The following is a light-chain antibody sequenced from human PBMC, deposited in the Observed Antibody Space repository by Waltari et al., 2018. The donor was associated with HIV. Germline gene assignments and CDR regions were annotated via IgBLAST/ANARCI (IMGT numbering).Light chain of an antibody. Sequence: DIVMTQSPDSLAVSLGERATINCKSSNSVFYSSNNNLAWYQQKPGQPPRLLVYWASTRESGVPDRFSGSGSGTDFTLTISSLQAEDVAVYYCQQYYRSPWTFGQGTKVEIK. CDR3: QQYYRSPWT. CDR2: WAS. CDR1: NSVFYSSNNN. J-gene: IGKJ1*01. V-gene: IGKV4-1*01.